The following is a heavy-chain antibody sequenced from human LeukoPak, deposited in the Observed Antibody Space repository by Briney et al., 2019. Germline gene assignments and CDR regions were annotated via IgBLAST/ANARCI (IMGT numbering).Heavy chain of an antibody. CDR2: IKQDGSEK. CDR1: GFTFSSYW. D-gene: IGHD2-2*01. Sequence: QPGGSLRLSCAASGFTFSSYWMSWVRQAPGKGLEWVANIKQDGSEKYYVDSVKGRFTISRDNAKNSLYLQMNSLRAEDTAVYYCARVAFVGYQLLGCFDYWGQGTLVTVSS. J-gene: IGHJ4*02. CDR3: ARVAFVGYQLLGCFDY. V-gene: IGHV3-7*01.